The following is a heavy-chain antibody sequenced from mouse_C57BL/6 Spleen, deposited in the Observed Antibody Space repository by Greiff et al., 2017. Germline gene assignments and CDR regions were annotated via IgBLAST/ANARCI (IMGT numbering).Heavy chain of an antibody. CDR1: GFTFRSYA. V-gene: IGHV5-4*01. CDR3: ARDKPYCYGSPYWYFDV. J-gene: IGHJ1*03. CDR2: ISDGGSYT. Sequence: EVQGVESGGGLVKPGGSLKLSCAASGFTFRSYAMSWVRQTPEKRLEWVATISDGGSYTYYPDNVKGRFTISRDNAKNNLYLQMSHLKSEDTAMYYCARDKPYCYGSPYWYFDVWGTGTTVTVSS. D-gene: IGHD1-1*01.